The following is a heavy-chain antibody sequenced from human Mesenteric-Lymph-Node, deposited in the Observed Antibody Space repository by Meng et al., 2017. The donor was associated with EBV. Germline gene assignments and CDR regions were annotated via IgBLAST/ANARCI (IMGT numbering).Heavy chain of an antibody. CDR3: ARGVLFRGVIDLYYFDY. CDR2: ISPTGRT. J-gene: IGHJ4*02. Sequence: SKWGHQAAGRGLEWIWVISPTGRTNYSPPFESRVTISVDKSKNQFSLILNSVTAADTAMYSCARGVLFRGVIDLYYFDYWGQGTLVTVSS. D-gene: IGHD2-21*01. V-gene: IGHV4-4*01.